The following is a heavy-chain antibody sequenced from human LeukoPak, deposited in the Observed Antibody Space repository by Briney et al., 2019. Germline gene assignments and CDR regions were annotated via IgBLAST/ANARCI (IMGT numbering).Heavy chain of an antibody. CDR2: IYHSGST. J-gene: IGHJ4*02. Sequence: SDTLSLTCTVSGYSISSGYYWDWIRQSPGHALEWIGSIYHSGSTYYNPSLKSRVTISADTSKNQFSLKLSSVTAADTAVYYCAGGIMVRGVIDYWGQGTLVTVSS. CDR3: AGGIMVRGVIDY. CDR1: GYSISSGYY. V-gene: IGHV4-38-2*02. D-gene: IGHD3-10*01.